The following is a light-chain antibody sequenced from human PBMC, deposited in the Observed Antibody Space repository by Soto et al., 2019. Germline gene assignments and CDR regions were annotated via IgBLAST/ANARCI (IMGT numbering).Light chain of an antibody. Sequence: EIVMTQSPATLSVSPGERATLSCRARQSVSSNLAWYQQKPGQAPRLLIYGASTRATGIPARFSGSGSGTEFTLTISSLQSEDFALYYCQQYNKGTFGGGTKVEIK. CDR3: QQYNKGT. CDR1: QSVSSN. V-gene: IGKV3-15*01. J-gene: IGKJ4*01. CDR2: GAS.